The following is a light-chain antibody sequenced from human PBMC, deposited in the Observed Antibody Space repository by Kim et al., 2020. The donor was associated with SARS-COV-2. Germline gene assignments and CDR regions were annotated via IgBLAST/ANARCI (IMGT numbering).Light chain of an antibody. V-gene: IGKV3-11*01. CDR2: DAS. CDR3: QQRSNWPSWT. CDR1: QSVSSY. Sequence: SPGESATLSGRASQSVSSYLAWYQQKPAQAPRLLIYDASNRATGIPARFSGSGSGTDFTLTISSLEPEDFAVYYCQQRSNWPSWTFGQGTKVDIK. J-gene: IGKJ1*01.